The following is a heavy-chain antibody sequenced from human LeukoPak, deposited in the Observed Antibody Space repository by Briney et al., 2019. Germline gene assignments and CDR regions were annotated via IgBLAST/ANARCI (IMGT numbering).Heavy chain of an antibody. V-gene: IGHV4-34*01. CDR1: GGSFSGYY. Sequence: SETLSFTCAVYGGSFSGYYWSWIRQPPGKGLEWIGEINHSGSTNYNPSLKSRVTISVDTSKNQFSLKLSSVTAADTAVYYCARGRRGSYRNYYYGMDVWGQGTTVTVSS. CDR2: INHSGST. J-gene: IGHJ6*02. CDR3: ARGRRGSYRNYYYGMDV. D-gene: IGHD3-10*01.